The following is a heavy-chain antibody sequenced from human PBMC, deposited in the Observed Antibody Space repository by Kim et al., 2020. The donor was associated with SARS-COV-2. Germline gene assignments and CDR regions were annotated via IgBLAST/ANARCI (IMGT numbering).Heavy chain of an antibody. Sequence: SETLSLTCAVYGGSFSGYYWSWIRQPPGKGLEWIGEINHSGSTNYNPSLKSRVTISVDTSKNQFSLKLSSVTAADTAVYYCARWFRSKGFDYWGQGTLVTVSS. V-gene: IGHV4-34*01. CDR1: GGSFSGYY. D-gene: IGHD3-10*01. CDR2: INHSGST. CDR3: ARWFRSKGFDY. J-gene: IGHJ4*02.